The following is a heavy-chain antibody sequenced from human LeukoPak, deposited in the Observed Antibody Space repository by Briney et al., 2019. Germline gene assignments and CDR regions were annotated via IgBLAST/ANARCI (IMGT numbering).Heavy chain of an antibody. D-gene: IGHD5-18*01. CDR1: GFTFSRYW. Sequence: GGSLRLSCAASGFTFSRYWMHWVRQAPGKGLVWVSRINSDGSSISYADSVKGRFTISRDNSKNTLYLQMYSLRAEDTAVYYCAKGRLGYTYGDFDYWGQGTLVTVSS. CDR3: AKGRLGYTYGDFDY. CDR2: INSDGSSI. J-gene: IGHJ4*02. V-gene: IGHV3-74*01.